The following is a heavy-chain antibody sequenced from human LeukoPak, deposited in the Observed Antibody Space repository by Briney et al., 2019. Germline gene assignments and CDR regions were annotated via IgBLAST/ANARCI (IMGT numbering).Heavy chain of an antibody. CDR3: ARGRVWVPAATNYYYYYYMGV. CDR2: IIPIFGTA. D-gene: IGHD2-2*01. V-gene: IGHV1-69*05. J-gene: IGHJ6*03. Sequence: SVKVSCKASGGTFSRYAISWVRQAPGQGLEWRGGIIPIFGTANYAQKFQGRVTITTDESTSTAYMELSSLRSEDTAVYYCARGRVWVPAATNYYYYYYMGVWGKGTTVTVSS. CDR1: GGTFSRYA.